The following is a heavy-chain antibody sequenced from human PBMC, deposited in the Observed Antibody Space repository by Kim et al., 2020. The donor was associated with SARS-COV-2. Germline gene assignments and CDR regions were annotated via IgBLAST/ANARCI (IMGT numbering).Heavy chain of an antibody. D-gene: IGHD6-13*01. Sequence: GGSLRLSCAAFGFNFGDYAMHWVRQRPGKGLEWVSGITWHSGGVAYADSVKGRFTISRDNAKNFLYMQMSSLSTEDTALYYCAKAPRLKPNSWYYEYLHHWGQGTLVTVSA. V-gene: IGHV3-9*01. CDR1: GFNFGDYA. CDR3: AKAPRLKPNSWYYEYLHH. J-gene: IGHJ1*01. CDR2: ITWHSGGV.